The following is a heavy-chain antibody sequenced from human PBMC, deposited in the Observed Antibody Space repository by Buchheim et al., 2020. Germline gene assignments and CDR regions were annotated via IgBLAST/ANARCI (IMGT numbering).Heavy chain of an antibody. J-gene: IGHJ6*02. V-gene: IGHV1-69*01. CDR1: GYTFTGYY. CDR3: ASQTYSSSCGSCHNYGMDV. Sequence: QVQLVQSGAEVKKPGASVKVSCKASGYTFTGYYMHWVRQAPGQGLEWMGGIIPIFGTASYAQKFQGRVTITADDSTSTAHMELSSLRSEDTAVYYCASQTYSSSCGSCHNYGMDVWGQGTT. CDR2: IIPIFGTA. D-gene: IGHD6-13*01.